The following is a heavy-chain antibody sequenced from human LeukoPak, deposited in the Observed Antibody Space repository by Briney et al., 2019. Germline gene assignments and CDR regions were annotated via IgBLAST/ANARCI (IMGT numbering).Heavy chain of an antibody. D-gene: IGHD2-2*03. Sequence: SETLSLTCAVSGGSISSGGYSWSWIRQPPGKGLEWIGNIYHSGSTYYNPSLKSRVTISVDRSKNQFSLKLSSVTAADTAVYYCARVGYSLDIDYWGQGTLVTVSS. J-gene: IGHJ4*02. CDR3: ARVGYSLDIDY. V-gene: IGHV4-30-2*01. CDR2: IYHSGST. CDR1: GGSISSGGYS.